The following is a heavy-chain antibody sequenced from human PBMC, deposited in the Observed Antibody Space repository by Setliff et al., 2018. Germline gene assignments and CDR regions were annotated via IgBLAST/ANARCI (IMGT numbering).Heavy chain of an antibody. CDR3: ARATVGLATIIYFDS. J-gene: IGHJ4*02. V-gene: IGHV4-59*08. D-gene: IGHD4-4*01. CDR2: IYHNGDT. Sequence: SETLSLTCTVSRGSIYSYFWSWIRQPPGKGLEWLGYIYHNGDTKYNPSVKTRVTMSVDTSKNQFSLKLSSATAADTAVYYCARATVGLATIIYFDSWGQGTLVTVSS. CDR1: RGSIYSYF.